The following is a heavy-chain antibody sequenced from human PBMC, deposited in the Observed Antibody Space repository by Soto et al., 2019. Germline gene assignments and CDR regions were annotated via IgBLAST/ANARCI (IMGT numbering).Heavy chain of an antibody. Sequence: PGGSLRLSCVASGFTLSNYGMHWVRQAPGKGLEWIALIWYEGTTKYSTDSMKGRFSISRDQSKSTLYLQVNSLRAEDTATYYCARDVGSSGASRWIDTWGQGTLVTVSS. V-gene: IGHV3-33*01. CDR1: GFTLSNYG. J-gene: IGHJ5*02. D-gene: IGHD2-8*02. CDR2: IWYEGTTK. CDR3: ARDVGSSGASRWIDT.